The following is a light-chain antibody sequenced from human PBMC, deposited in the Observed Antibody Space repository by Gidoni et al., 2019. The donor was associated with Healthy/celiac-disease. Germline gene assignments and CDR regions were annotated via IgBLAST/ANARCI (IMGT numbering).Light chain of an antibody. CDR2: AAS. V-gene: IGKV1-39*01. CDR3: QQSSGT. Sequence: DIQMTQSPSSLSASVGDRVTITCRASQSISSYLNWYRQKPGKAPKLLIYAASSLQSGVPSSFSGSGSGTDFTLTISSLQPEDFATYYCQQSSGTFGQGTKLEIK. CDR1: QSISSY. J-gene: IGKJ2*01.